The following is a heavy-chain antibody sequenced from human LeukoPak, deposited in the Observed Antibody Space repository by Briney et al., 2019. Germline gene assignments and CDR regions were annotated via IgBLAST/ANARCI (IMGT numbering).Heavy chain of an antibody. CDR2: INHSGST. J-gene: IGHJ5*02. CDR1: GGSFSGYY. Sequence: SETLSLTCAVYGGSFSGYYWSWIRQPPGKGLEWIGEINHSGSTNYNPSLKSRVTISVDTSKNQFSLKLSSVTAADTAVYYCARTLSRYCSSTSCPRRWFDPWGQGTLVTVSS. D-gene: IGHD2-2*01. CDR3: ARTLSRYCSSTSCPRRWFDP. V-gene: IGHV4-34*01.